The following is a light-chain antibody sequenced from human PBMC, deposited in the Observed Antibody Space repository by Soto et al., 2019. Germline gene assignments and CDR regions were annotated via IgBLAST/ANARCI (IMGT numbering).Light chain of an antibody. CDR1: QDISTY. J-gene: IGKJ4*01. CDR3: QQYDNWPPKT. V-gene: IGKV1-5*01. Sequence: RLTQSPSSLSASVGDTVTISCRASQDISTYLAWYQQKPGKAPTLLIFGASSLHNGVPPRFAGSGSGSEFTLTISSLQSEDVGVYYCQQYDNWPPKTFGGGTKVEVK. CDR2: GAS.